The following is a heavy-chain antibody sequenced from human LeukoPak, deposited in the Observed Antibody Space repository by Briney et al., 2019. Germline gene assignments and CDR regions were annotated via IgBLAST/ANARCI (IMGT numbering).Heavy chain of an antibody. J-gene: IGHJ4*02. CDR3: ATDPLLGKYDSSGYLDY. CDR1: GYTFTGYY. CDR2: FDAEDGET. V-gene: IGHV1-24*01. D-gene: IGHD3-22*01. Sequence: GASVKVSCKASGYTFTGYYMHWVRQAPGKGLEWMGGFDAEDGETIYAQKFQGRVTMTEDTSTDTAYMELSSLRSEDTAVYYCATDPLLGKYDSSGYLDYWGQGTLVTVSS.